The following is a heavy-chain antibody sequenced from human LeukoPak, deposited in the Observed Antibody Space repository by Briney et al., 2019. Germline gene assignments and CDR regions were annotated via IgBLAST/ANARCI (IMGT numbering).Heavy chain of an antibody. Sequence: GGSLRLSCAASGFTFSSYWMSWVRQAPGKGLEWVANIKQDGSEKYYVDSVRGRFTIPRDNAKNSLYLQMNSLRAEDTAVYYCASEAYSSGWSVDYWGQGTLVTVSS. CDR3: ASEAYSSGWSVDY. V-gene: IGHV3-7*01. CDR1: GFTFSSYW. CDR2: IKQDGSEK. J-gene: IGHJ4*02. D-gene: IGHD6-19*01.